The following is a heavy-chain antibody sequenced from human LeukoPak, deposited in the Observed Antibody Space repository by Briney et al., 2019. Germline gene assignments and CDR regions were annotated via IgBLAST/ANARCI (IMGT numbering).Heavy chain of an antibody. Sequence: GGSLRLSCEASGFSFSSLWMSWVRQAPRKGLEWVANIKQDGSEENYVDSVKGRFTISRDNAKKSLYLQMNSLRVEDTAVYYCARFISLGAWGQGTLVTVSS. CDR2: IKQDGSEE. J-gene: IGHJ5*02. CDR1: GFSFSSLW. CDR3: ARFISLGA. D-gene: IGHD3-10*01. V-gene: IGHV3-7*01.